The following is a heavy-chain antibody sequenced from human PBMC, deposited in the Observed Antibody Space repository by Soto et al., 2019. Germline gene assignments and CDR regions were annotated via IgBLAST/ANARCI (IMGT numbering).Heavy chain of an antibody. CDR3: ARHATDIVATTNWFDP. J-gene: IGHJ5*02. CDR1: GGSISSSSYY. V-gene: IGHV4-39*01. Sequence: SETLSLTCTVSGGSISSSSYYWGWIRQPPGKGLEWIGSIYYSGSTYYNPSLKSRVTISVDTSKNQFSLKLSSVTAADTAVYYCARHATDIVATTNWFDPWGQGTLVTVSS. D-gene: IGHD5-12*01. CDR2: IYYSGST.